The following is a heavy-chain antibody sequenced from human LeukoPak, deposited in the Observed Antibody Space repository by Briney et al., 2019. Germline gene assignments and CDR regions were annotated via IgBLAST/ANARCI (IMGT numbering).Heavy chain of an antibody. CDR1: GYSISDGNY. CDR3: ARRRDAYNFGSFYFDY. Sequence: SETLSLTSTVSGYSISDGNYWGWIRQPPGKGLEWIGSIFHTGSTYDNPSLKSRVTTSVDTSKNQFSLSLNSVTAADTAVYYCARRRDAYNFGSFYFDYWGQGILVTVSS. D-gene: IGHD5-24*01. J-gene: IGHJ4*02. CDR2: IFHTGST. V-gene: IGHV4-38-2*02.